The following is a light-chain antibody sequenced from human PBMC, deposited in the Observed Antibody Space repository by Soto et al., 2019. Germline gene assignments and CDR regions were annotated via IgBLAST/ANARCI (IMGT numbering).Light chain of an antibody. CDR2: AAS. CDR1: QGSSTY. J-gene: IGKJ5*01. CDR3: YQANSSPIT. V-gene: IGKV1-39*01. Sequence: DLQLHQPPSSLFESAGDRPTITSRASQGSSTYLNWYQQQKGKPPNILIYAASSLPSGVPSRFIGSRSETDFTLTISRLQPEEYETDYCYQANSSPITFGQGTRLEI.